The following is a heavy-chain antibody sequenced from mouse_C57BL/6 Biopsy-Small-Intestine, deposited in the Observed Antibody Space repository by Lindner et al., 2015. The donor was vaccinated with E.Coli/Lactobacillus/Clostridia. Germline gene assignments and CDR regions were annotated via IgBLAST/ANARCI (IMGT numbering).Heavy chain of an antibody. CDR3: ARVGRRDYAMDY. J-gene: IGHJ4*01. D-gene: IGHD3-3*01. CDR2: ISYSGST. CDR1: GYSITSGYD. V-gene: IGHV3-1*01. Sequence: VQLQESGPGIGETFSVTFLTCTVTGYSITSGYDWHWIRHFPGNKLEWMGYISYSGSTNYNPSLKSRISITHDTSKNHFFLKLNSVTTEDTATYYCARVGRRDYAMDYWGQGTSVTVSS.